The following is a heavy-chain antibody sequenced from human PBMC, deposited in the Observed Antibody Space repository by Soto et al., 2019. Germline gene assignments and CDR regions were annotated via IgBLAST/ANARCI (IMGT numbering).Heavy chain of an antibody. J-gene: IGHJ3*02. V-gene: IGHV5-51*01. CDR3: ARGWKVAGDAFDI. Sequence: SCKGSGYNFAVYWIGWVRQMPGKGLEWMGMIYPGDSDTRYSPSFQGQVTISVDKFISTAYLQWSSLKASDTAMYYCARGWKVAGDAFDIWGQGTMVTVSS. CDR2: IYPGDSDT. D-gene: IGHD1-1*01. CDR1: GYNFAVYW.